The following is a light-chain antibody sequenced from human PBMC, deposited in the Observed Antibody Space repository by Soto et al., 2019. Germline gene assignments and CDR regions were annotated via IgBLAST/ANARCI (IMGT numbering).Light chain of an antibody. CDR1: QSVSSN. CDR2: DAS. J-gene: IGKJ1*01. Sequence: EILMTQSPATLSVSPGERATLSCRASQSVSSNLAWYQQKPGQAPRLLIYDASTRATGIPARFSGSGSGTDFTLTISSLEPEDFAVYYCQQRSNWPWTFGQGTKVDI. V-gene: IGKV3-11*01. CDR3: QQRSNWPWT.